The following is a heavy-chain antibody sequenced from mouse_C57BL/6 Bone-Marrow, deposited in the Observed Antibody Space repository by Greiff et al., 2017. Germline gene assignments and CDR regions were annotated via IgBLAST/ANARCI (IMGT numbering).Heavy chain of an antibody. CDR2: INPGSGGT. V-gene: IGHV1-54*01. CDR1: GYAFTNYL. CDR3: ARYGHYAMDY. Sequence: QVQLQQSGAELVRPGTSVQVSCKASGYAFTNYLIEWVKQRPGQGLEWIGVINPGSGGTNYNEKFKGKATLTADKSSSTAYMQLSSLTSEDSAVYFCARYGHYAMDYWGQGTSVTVSS. D-gene: IGHD1-1*02. J-gene: IGHJ4*01.